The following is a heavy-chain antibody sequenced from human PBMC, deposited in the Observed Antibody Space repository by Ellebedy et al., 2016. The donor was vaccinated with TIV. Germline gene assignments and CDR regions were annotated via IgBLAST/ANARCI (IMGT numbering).Heavy chain of an antibody. CDR1: GFSFSSYW. J-gene: IGHJ4*02. CDR3: ARGGAYSSSSGPFDY. D-gene: IGHD6-6*01. CDR2: INRDGSST. Sequence: GESLKISCAASGFSFSSYWMHWVRQAPGKGLVWVSRINRDGSSTNYADSVKGRFTISRDNSKNTLYLQMNSLRAEDTAVYYCARGGAYSSSSGPFDYWGQGTLVTVSS. V-gene: IGHV3-74*01.